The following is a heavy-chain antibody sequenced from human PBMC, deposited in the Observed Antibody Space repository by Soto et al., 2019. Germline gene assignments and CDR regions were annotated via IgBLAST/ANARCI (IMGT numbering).Heavy chain of an antibody. J-gene: IGHJ6*02. CDR1: GYTFTSYG. CDR2: ISAYNGNT. CDR3: ARNIVLVPAANYYYYYGMDV. Sequence: ASVKVSCKASGYTFTSYGISWVRQAPGQGLEWMGWISAYNGNTNYAQKLQGRVTMTTDTSTSTAYMELRSLRSDDTAVYYCARNIVLVPAANYYYYYGMDVWGQGTTVTVSS. D-gene: IGHD2-2*01. V-gene: IGHV1-18*01.